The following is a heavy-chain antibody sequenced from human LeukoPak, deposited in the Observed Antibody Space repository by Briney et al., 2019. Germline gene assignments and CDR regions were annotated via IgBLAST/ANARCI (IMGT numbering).Heavy chain of an antibody. CDR2: INPNTGGT. J-gene: IGHJ3*02. CDR3: ARALLRSGGWYGSAFDI. D-gene: IGHD6-19*01. V-gene: IGHV1-2*02. Sequence: GASVKVSCKASGYTFTDCYIHWVRQAPGQGLEWMAWINPNTGGTNFAQKFQGRVTMTKDTSISTAYMELSRLRSGDTAVYYCARALLRSGGWYGSAFDIWGRGTMVTVSS. CDR1: GYTFTDCY.